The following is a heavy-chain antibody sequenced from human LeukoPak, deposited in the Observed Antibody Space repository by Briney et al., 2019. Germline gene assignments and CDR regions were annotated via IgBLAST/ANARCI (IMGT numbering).Heavy chain of an antibody. D-gene: IGHD5-12*01. CDR3: AREASGYDFDY. CDR1: GFTFSTYG. CDR2: IANDRSIK. Sequence: GRSLRLSCAASGFTFSTYGMHWVRQAPGKGLEWVTVIANDRSIKYYADSVKGRFTISRDNSKNTLYLQMNRLTTEDTAVYYCAREASGYDFDYWGQGALVTVSA. V-gene: IGHV3-30*03. J-gene: IGHJ4*02.